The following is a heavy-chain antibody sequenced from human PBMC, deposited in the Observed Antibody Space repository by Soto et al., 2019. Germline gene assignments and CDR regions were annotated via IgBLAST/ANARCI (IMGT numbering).Heavy chain of an antibody. CDR1: VFSISSSSYY. J-gene: IGHJ6*01. D-gene: IGHD5-18*01. V-gene: IGHV4-39*01. CDR3: ARKPVVMDKAKKRGNGMEV. CDR2: IYYSGST. Sequence: ASTXSLTGTFSVFSISSSSYYWGWMRQPPGKGLEWIGSIYYSGSTYYNPSLKSRVTISVDTSKNQLSLKLSSVTAADTAVYYCARKPVVMDKAKKRGNGMEVWGQGTTVTVSS.